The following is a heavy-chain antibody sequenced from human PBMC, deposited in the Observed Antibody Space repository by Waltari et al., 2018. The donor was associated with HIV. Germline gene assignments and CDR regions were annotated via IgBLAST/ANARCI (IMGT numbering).Heavy chain of an antibody. CDR2: INIDGSRI. CDR3: SRDTSGECDY. V-gene: IGHV3-74*01. J-gene: IGHJ4*02. Sequence: EVQLVQYGGGLIKHGGSLRLSCAASGFRVSSYWMHWVRQTQGKGLVWVARINIDGSRIDYADSVRGRFTISRDSAKNTLSLQMNSLTEEDTAVYYCSRDTSGECDYWGQGTLVTVSS. CDR1: GFRVSSYW. D-gene: IGHD3-10*01.